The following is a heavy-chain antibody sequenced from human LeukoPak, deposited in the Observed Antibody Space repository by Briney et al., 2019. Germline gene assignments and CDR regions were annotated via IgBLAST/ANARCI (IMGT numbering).Heavy chain of an antibody. Sequence: SETLSLTCTVSGGSISSSSYYWGWIRQPPGKGLEWIGSIYYSGGTYYNPSLKSRVTISVDTSKNQFSLRLSSVTAADTAVYYCARSQLWSPSPYYFDYWGQGTLVTVSS. V-gene: IGHV4-39*01. J-gene: IGHJ4*02. CDR3: ARSQLWSPSPYYFDY. D-gene: IGHD5-18*01. CDR2: IYYSGGT. CDR1: GGSISSSSYY.